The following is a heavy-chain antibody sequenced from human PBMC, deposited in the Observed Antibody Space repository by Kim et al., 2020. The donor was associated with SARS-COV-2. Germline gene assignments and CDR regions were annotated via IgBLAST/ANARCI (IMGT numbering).Heavy chain of an antibody. CDR2: INHSGST. Sequence: SETLSLTCAVYGGSFSGYYWSWIRQPPGKGLEWIGEINHSGSTNYNPSLKSRVTISVDTSKNQFSLKLSSVTAADTAVYYCARYTSRMVRGVIITRFDYWGQGTLVTVSS. D-gene: IGHD3-10*01. CDR3: ARYTSRMVRGVIITRFDY. CDR1: GGSFSGYY. V-gene: IGHV4-34*01. J-gene: IGHJ4*02.